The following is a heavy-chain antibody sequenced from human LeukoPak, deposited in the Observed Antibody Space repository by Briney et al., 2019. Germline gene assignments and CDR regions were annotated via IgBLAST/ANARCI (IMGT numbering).Heavy chain of an antibody. J-gene: IGHJ3*01. CDR1: GFTFSSYN. D-gene: IGHD3-9*01. CDR3: VKTMTGYFSDGFDV. Sequence: GGSLRLSCAASGFTFSSYNLNWVRQAPGKGLEWVSSISGGGIDKHYGDSVRGRFTISRDNSRTTLFLEMSSLKAEDTAVYWCVKTMTGYFSDGFDVWGQGRMVTVSS. V-gene: IGHV3-23*01. CDR2: ISGGGIDK.